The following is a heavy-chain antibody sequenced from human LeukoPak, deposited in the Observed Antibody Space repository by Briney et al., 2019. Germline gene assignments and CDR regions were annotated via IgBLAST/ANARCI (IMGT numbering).Heavy chain of an antibody. V-gene: IGHV1-46*01. CDR1: GYTFTGYY. Sequence: ASVKVSCEASGYTFTGYYMHWVRQAPGQGLEWMGIINPSGGSASYAQKFQGRVTMTRDMSTSTVYMELSSLRSEDTAVYYCARDGLITMIVEGAFDIWGQGTMVTVSS. CDR3: ARDGLITMIVEGAFDI. D-gene: IGHD3-22*01. CDR2: INPSGGSA. J-gene: IGHJ3*02.